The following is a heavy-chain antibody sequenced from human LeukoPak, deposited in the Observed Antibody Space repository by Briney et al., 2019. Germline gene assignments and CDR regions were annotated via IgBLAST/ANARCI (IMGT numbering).Heavy chain of an antibody. J-gene: IGHJ4*02. CDR3: ARVYGSGKGPLDY. CDR2: IYYSGST. CDR1: GGSISSYY. D-gene: IGHD3-10*01. V-gene: IGHV4-59*08. Sequence: SETLSLTCTVSGGSISSYYWSWIRQPPGKGLEWIGYIYYSGSTNYNPSLKSRVTISVDTSKNQFSLKLSSVTAADTAVYYCARVYGSGKGPLDYWGQGTLVTVSS.